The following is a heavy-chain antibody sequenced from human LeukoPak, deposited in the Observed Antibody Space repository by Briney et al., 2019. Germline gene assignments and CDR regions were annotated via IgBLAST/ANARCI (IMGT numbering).Heavy chain of an antibody. J-gene: IGHJ4*02. D-gene: IGHD3-10*01. CDR2: ISGSGGST. CDR3: ARDMAGDFGIYYFDC. V-gene: IGHV3-23*01. CDR1: GFTFSSYA. Sequence: GGSLRLSCAASGFTFSSYAMSWVRQAPGKGLEWVSAISGSGGSTYYADSVKGRFTISRDDAKNSVYLQMSSLRAEDSAVYFCARDMAGDFGIYYFDCWGQGTLVTVSS.